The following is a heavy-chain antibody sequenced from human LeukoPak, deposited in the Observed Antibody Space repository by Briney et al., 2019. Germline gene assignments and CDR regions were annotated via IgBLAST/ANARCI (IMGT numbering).Heavy chain of an antibody. CDR2: INTDGRTT. J-gene: IGHJ5*02. V-gene: IGHV3-74*01. CDR3: ARRKQQLVSWFDP. D-gene: IGHD6-13*01. CDR1: GFTFSSYW. Sequence: GGSLRLSCAASGFTFSSYWMNWVRQAPGKGLVWVAHINTDGRTTTYADSVKGRFTVSRDNAKNTLYLEMNRLRAEDTAVYYCARRKQQLVSWFDPWGQGTLVTVSS.